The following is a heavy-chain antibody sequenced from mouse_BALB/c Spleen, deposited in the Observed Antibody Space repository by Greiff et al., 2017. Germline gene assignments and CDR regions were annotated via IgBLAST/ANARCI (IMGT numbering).Heavy chain of an antibody. J-gene: IGHJ4*01. CDR3: DLTAGNYYAMDY. CDR2: INPYNGAT. D-gene: IGHD1-2*01. CDR1: GYSFTGYF. V-gene: IGHV1-20*02. Sequence: VQLKQSGPELVQPGASVKISCKASGYSFTGYFMNWVMQSHGKSLEWIGRINPYNGATFYNQKFKGKATLTVDKSSSTSHMELRRLASEDSAVYYCDLTAGNYYAMDYWGQGTTVTVSS.